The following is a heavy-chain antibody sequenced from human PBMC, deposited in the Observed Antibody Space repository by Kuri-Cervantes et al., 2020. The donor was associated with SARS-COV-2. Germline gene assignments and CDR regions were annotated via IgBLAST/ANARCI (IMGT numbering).Heavy chain of an antibody. CDR2: ISSSSSYT. CDR1: GFTFNDYY. Sequence: GESLKISCEASGFTFNDYYMSWIRQAPGKGLEWISYISSSSSYTNYADSVKGRFTISRDNAKNSLYLQMNSLRAEDTAVYYCARGGGRQLNTDFDYWGQGTLVTVSS. V-gene: IGHV3-11*06. CDR3: ARGGGRQLNTDFDY. D-gene: IGHD5-18*01. J-gene: IGHJ4*02.